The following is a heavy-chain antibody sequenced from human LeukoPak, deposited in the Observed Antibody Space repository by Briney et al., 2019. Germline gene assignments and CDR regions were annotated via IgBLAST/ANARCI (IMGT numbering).Heavy chain of an antibody. V-gene: IGHV1-3*01. CDR1: GYTFTSYA. J-gene: IGHJ6*02. D-gene: IGHD6-19*01. Sequence: ASVKVSCKASGYTFTSYAMHWVRQAPGQRLEWMGWINPNSGGTNYAQKFQGRVTITADKSTSTAYMELSGLRSEDTAVYYCARDQGAPTVAGTTALGNYYGMDVWGQGTTVTVSS. CDR2: INPNSGGT. CDR3: ARDQGAPTVAGTTALGNYYGMDV.